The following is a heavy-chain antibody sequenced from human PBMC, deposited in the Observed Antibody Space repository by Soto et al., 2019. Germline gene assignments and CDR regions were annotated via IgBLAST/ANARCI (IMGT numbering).Heavy chain of an antibody. CDR1: GHTLSELS. CDR3: ATKTLLSDFQH. Sequence: QVQLVQSGAEVKKPGTSVKVSCKVFGHTLSELSMHWVRQAPGEGLEWVGGFDREDAETIYAQKFRGRVTMTEDTSTDTAYLELSSLRSEDTAVYFCATKTLLSDFQHWGQGTLVTVSS. J-gene: IGHJ1*01. D-gene: IGHD3-16*02. V-gene: IGHV1-24*01. CDR2: FDREDAET.